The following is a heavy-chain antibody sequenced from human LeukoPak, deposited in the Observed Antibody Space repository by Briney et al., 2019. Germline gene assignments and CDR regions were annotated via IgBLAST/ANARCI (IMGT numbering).Heavy chain of an antibody. CDR1: GFTFSSYA. J-gene: IGHJ4*02. Sequence: GGSLRLSCAASGFTFSSYAMSWVRQAPGKGLEWVSVIYSGGSTYYADSVKGRFTISRDNSKNTLYLQMNSLRAEDTAVYYCARDIAHLGGFDYWGQGTLVTVSS. CDR3: ARDIAHLGGFDY. V-gene: IGHV3-53*01. D-gene: IGHD6-13*01. CDR2: IYSGGST.